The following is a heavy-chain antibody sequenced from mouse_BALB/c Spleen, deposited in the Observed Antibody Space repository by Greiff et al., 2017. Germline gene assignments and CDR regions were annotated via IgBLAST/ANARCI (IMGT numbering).Heavy chain of an antibody. D-gene: IGHD1-1*01. CDR1: GFTFTDYY. CDR3: ARDTHYYGSRYYAMDY. J-gene: IGHJ4*01. V-gene: IGHV7-3*02. CDR2: IRNKANGYTT. Sequence: EVQVVDSGGGLVQPGGSLRLSCATSGFTFTDYYMSWVRQPPGKALEWLGFIRNKANGYTTEYSASVKGRFTISRDNSQSILYLQMNTLRAEDSATYYCARDTHYYGSRYYAMDYWGQGTSVTVSS.